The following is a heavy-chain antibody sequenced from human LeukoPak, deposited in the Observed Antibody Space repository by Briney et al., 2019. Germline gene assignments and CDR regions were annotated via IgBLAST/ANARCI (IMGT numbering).Heavy chain of an antibody. D-gene: IGHD5-24*01. Sequence: PGGSLRLSCAASGFTFDDYTMHWVRQAPGKGLEWVSLISWDGGSTYYADSVKGRFTISRDNSRNSLYPQMNSLRTEDTALYYCAKGLEMATITAFLAFDIWGQGTMVTVSS. J-gene: IGHJ3*02. CDR3: AKGLEMATITAFLAFDI. CDR2: ISWDGGST. V-gene: IGHV3-43*01. CDR1: GFTFDDYT.